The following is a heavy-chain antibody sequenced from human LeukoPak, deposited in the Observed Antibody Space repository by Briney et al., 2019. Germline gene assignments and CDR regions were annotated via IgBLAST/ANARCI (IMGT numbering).Heavy chain of an antibody. CDR3: AKDRGYCSSTSCSDGMDV. D-gene: IGHD2-2*01. J-gene: IGHJ6*02. CDR2: ISWNSGST. V-gene: IGHV3-9*01. CDR1: GFTFDDYA. Sequence: PGGSLRLSCAASGFTFDDYAMHWVRQAPGKGLEWVSGISWNSGSTGYADSVKGRFTISRDNAKNSLHLQMNSLRAEDTALYYCAKDRGYCSSTSCSDGMDVWGQGTTVTVSS.